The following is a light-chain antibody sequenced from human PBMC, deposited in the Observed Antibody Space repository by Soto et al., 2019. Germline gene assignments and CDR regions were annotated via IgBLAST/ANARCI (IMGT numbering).Light chain of an antibody. CDR2: DVS. CDR1: SRDVGGYNY. Sequence: QSVLTQAASVSGSPGHTITISCTGTSRDVGGYNYVSWYQQHPGKAPKLMIYDVSNRPSGVSNRFSGSKSGNTASLTISGLQAEDEADYYCSSYTSSSTLKVFGTGTKVTVL. J-gene: IGLJ1*01. CDR3: SSYTSSSTLKV. V-gene: IGLV2-14*01.